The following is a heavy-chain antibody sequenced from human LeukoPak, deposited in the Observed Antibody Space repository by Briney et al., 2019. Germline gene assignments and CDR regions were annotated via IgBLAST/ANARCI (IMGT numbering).Heavy chain of an antibody. D-gene: IGHD3-22*01. Sequence: SQTLSLTCTVSGGSISSGGYYWSWIRQHPGKGLEWIGYIYHSGSTYYNPSLKSRVTISVDTSKNQFSLKLSSVTAADTAVYYCARGGGVWYDSSGYCFDYWGQGTLVTVSS. V-gene: IGHV4-31*03. CDR2: IYHSGST. CDR1: GGSISSGGYY. CDR3: ARGGGVWYDSSGYCFDY. J-gene: IGHJ4*02.